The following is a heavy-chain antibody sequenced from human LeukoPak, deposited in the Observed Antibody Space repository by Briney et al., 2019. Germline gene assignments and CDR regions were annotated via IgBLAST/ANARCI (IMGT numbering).Heavy chain of an antibody. V-gene: IGHV4-38-2*02. J-gene: IGHJ5*02. D-gene: IGHD3-3*01. CDR1: GYSISSGYY. CDR2: IYHSGST. CDR3: ARDLQTIFGVGKSGWFDP. Sequence: YPSETLSLTCTVSGYSISSGYYWGWIRQPPGKGLEWIGSIYHSGSTYYNPSFKSRVTISVDTSKNQFSLKLSSVTAADTAVYYCARDLQTIFGVGKSGWFDPWGQGTLVTVSS.